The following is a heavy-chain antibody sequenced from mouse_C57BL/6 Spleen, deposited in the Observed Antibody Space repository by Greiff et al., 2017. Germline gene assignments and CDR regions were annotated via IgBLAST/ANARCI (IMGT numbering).Heavy chain of an antibody. CDR3: ARGIYDGYYNYAMDY. Sequence: QVQLQQPGAELVMPGASVKLSCKASGYTFTSSWMHWVKQRPGQGLEWIGEIDPSDSYTNYNQKFKGKSTLTVDKSSSTAYMQLSSLTSEDSAVYYCARGIYDGYYNYAMDYWGQGTSVTVSS. V-gene: IGHV1-69*01. CDR1: GYTFTSSW. CDR2: IDPSDSYT. J-gene: IGHJ4*01. D-gene: IGHD2-3*01.